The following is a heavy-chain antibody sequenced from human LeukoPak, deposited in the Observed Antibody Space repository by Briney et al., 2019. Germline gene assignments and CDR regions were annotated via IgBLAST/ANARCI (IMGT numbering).Heavy chain of an antibody. V-gene: IGHV1-18*01. CDR2: ISAYNGNT. CDR1: GYTFTSYG. J-gene: IGHJ4*02. CDR3: ARGTREEWLLYRYYFDY. D-gene: IGHD3-3*01. Sequence: ASVKVSCKASGYTFTSYGISWVRQAPGQGLEWMGWISAYNGNTNYAQKLQGRVTMTTDTSTRTAYMELRSLRSDDTAVYYCARGTREEWLLYRYYFDYWGQGTLVTVSS.